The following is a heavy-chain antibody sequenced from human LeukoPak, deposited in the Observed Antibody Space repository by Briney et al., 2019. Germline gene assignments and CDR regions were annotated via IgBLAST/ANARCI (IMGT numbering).Heavy chain of an antibody. J-gene: IGHJ1*01. CDR1: GFIFTNYA. CDR2: ISSGGYDT. Sequence: GGSLRLSCAASGFIFTNYAMSWVRQAPGKGLEWVSDISSGGYDTVYADSVKGRFTISRDNSKNTLYLQMNSLRAEDTAVYYCARDLPGITVAGATEHWGQGTLVTVSS. D-gene: IGHD6-19*01. V-gene: IGHV3-23*01. CDR3: ARDLPGITVAGATEH.